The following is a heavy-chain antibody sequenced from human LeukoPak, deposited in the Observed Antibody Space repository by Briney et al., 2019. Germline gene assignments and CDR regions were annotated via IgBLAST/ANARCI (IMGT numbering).Heavy chain of an antibody. CDR2: ISAYNGNT. Sequence: ASVKVSCKASGYTFSSYGISWVRQAPGQGLEWMGWISAYNGNTDYAQKFQGRVTMTTDTSTSTAYMEPRSLRSDDTAVYYCARDCTGGGCYSIYWGQGTLATVSS. CDR3: ARDCTGGGCYSIY. J-gene: IGHJ4*02. CDR1: GYTFSSYG. D-gene: IGHD2-15*01. V-gene: IGHV1-18*01.